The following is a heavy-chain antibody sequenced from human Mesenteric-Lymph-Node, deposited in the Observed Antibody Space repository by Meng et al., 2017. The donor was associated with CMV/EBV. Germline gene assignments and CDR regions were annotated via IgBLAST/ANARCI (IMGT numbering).Heavy chain of an antibody. D-gene: IGHD2-8*01. V-gene: IGHV4-38-2*02. CDR3: AREPTNGVDY. Sequence: GSLRLSCTVSGYSISSGYYWDWIRQPPGKGLEWIGTIYHSGTTYYNPSLKSRVTISVDTSKNQFSLKLSSVTAADTAVYYCAREPTNGVDYWGPGTLVTVSS. CDR1: GYSISSGYY. J-gene: IGHJ4*02. CDR2: IYHSGTT.